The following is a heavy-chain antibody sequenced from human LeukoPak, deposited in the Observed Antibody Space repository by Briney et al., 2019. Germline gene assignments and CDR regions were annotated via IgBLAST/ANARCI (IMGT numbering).Heavy chain of an antibody. CDR1: GYTFTGYY. CDR2: INPNSGGT. CDR3: ARVRRSSLYYFDY. J-gene: IGHJ4*02. Sequence: ASVKVSCKASGYTFTGYYMHWVRQAPGQGLEWMGRINPNSGGTNYAQKFQGRVTMTRDTSISTAYMGLSRLRSDDTAVYYCARVRRSSLYYFDYWGQGTLVTVSS. V-gene: IGHV1-2*06.